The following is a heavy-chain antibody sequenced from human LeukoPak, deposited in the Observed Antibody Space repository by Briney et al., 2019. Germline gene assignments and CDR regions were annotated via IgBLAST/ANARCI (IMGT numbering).Heavy chain of an antibody. CDR2: IKQDGSHK. CDR1: GFTFSSNW. V-gene: IGHV3-7*01. CDR3: ARGKFIGSY. Sequence: PGGSLRLSCVGSGFTFSSNWMSWVRHAPGKGLEWVANIKQDGSHKNYVDSVKGRLTISRDNAKNSLYLQMNSLRAEDTAVYYCARGKFIGSYWGQGTLVTVSS. D-gene: IGHD3-16*02. J-gene: IGHJ4*02.